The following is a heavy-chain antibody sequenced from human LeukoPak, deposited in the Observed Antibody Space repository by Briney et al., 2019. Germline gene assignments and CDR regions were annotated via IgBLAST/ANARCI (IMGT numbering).Heavy chain of an antibody. CDR2: IYYSGST. D-gene: IGHD3-16*01. J-gene: IGHJ3*02. Sequence: PSETLSLTCTVSGGAISGRRDYWGWIRQPPGKGLEWIASIYYSGSTHYNPSLKSRVTISVDTSRNQFSPELRTATAADTAMYYCARNVSRGEPGGAFDMWGQGTMVTVSS. CDR3: ARNVSRGEPGGAFDM. V-gene: IGHV4-39*01. CDR1: GGAISGRRDY.